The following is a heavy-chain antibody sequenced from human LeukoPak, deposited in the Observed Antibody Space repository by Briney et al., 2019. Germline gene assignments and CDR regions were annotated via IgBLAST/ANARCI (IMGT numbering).Heavy chain of an antibody. CDR2: ISFDGSNT. Sequence: GGSLRLSCAASGFTFSSYTMHWVRQAPGKGLEWVAVISFDGSNTYYADSVKGRFTISRDNSKNTLYLQMNSLRAEDTAVYYCARSPARRGYYYYYYMDVWGKGTTVTVSS. CDR3: ARSPARRGYYYYYYMDV. J-gene: IGHJ6*03. D-gene: IGHD3-16*01. V-gene: IGHV3-30-3*01. CDR1: GFTFSSYT.